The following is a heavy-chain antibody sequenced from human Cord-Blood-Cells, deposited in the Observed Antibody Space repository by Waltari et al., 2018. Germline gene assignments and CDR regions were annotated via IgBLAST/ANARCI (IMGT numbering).Heavy chain of an antibody. CDR2: ISPIFGTA. D-gene: IGHD3-3*01. V-gene: IGHV1-69*12. Sequence: QVQLVQSGAEVKKPGSSVKVSCKASGGTFSSYAISWVRQAPGQGLEWMGGISPIFGTANCAQKFQGRVTIPADESTSTAYMELSSLRSEDTAVYYCARGRTIFGVVLSFDYWGQGTLVTVSS. CDR3: ARGRTIFGVVLSFDY. J-gene: IGHJ4*02. CDR1: GGTFSSYA.